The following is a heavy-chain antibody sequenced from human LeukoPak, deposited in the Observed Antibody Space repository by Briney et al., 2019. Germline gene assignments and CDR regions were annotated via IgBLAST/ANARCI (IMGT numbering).Heavy chain of an antibody. CDR3: AKDQSQIPEPPHD. V-gene: IGHV3-11*01. J-gene: IGHJ4*02. D-gene: IGHD1-14*01. CDR1: GFTFSDYY. CDR2: ISSSGSTI. Sequence: PGGSLRLSCAASGFTFSDYYMSWIRQAPGKGLEWVSYISSSGSTIYYADSVKGRFTISRDNSKNTLYLQMNSLRAEDTAVYYCAKDQSQIPEPPHDWGQGTLVTVSS.